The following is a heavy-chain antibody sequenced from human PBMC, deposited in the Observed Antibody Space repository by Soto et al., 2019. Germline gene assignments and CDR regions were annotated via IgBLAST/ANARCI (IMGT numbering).Heavy chain of an antibody. CDR3: ARLSIFGVVINY. J-gene: IGHJ4*02. Sequence: SETLSLTCTVSGGSISSSSYYWGWIRQPPGKGLEWIGSIYYSGSTYYNPSLKSRVTISVDTSKNQFSLKLSSVTAADTAVYYCARLSIFGVVINYWGQGTLVTVSS. CDR1: GGSISSSSYY. CDR2: IYYSGST. D-gene: IGHD3-3*01. V-gene: IGHV4-39*01.